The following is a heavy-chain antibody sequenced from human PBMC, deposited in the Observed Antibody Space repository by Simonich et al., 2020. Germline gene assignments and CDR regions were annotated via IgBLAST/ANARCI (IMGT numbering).Heavy chain of an antibody. Sequence: QVQLVQSGAEVKKPGASVKVSCKASGYTFTGYYMHWVRQAPGQGVEWMGWINPNSGGTNYAQKVQGRVTMTRDTSISTAYRELRRLGSDDTAVYYCARNGLVGILKAFDIWGQGTMVTVSS. CDR2: INPNSGGT. CDR3: ARNGLVGILKAFDI. D-gene: IGHD2-21*01. V-gene: IGHV1-2*02. CDR1: GYTFTGYY. J-gene: IGHJ3*02.